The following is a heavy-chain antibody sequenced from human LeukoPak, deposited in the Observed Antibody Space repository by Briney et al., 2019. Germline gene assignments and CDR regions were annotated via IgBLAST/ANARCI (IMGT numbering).Heavy chain of an antibody. V-gene: IGHV1-18*01. Sequence: ASVKVSCKASGYTFTSYGIRWVRQAPGQGLEWMGWISAYNGNTNYAQKLQGRVTMTTDTSTSTAYMELRSLRSDDTAVYYCARSFWFGEFLDYWGQGTLVTVSS. D-gene: IGHD3-10*01. CDR2: ISAYNGNT. J-gene: IGHJ4*02. CDR3: ARSFWFGEFLDY. CDR1: GYTFTSYG.